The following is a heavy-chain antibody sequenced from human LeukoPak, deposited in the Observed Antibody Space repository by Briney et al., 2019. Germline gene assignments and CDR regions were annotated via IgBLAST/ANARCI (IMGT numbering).Heavy chain of an antibody. J-gene: IGHJ4*02. Sequence: ASVKVSCKASGYTFTSYGISWVRQAPGQGLGWMGWINPNSGGTNYAQKFQGRVTMTRDTSISTAYMELSRLRSDDTAVYYCARIGELLTFDYWGQGTLVTVSS. CDR1: GYTFTSYG. V-gene: IGHV1-2*02. CDR2: INPNSGGT. CDR3: ARIGELLTFDY. D-gene: IGHD1-26*01.